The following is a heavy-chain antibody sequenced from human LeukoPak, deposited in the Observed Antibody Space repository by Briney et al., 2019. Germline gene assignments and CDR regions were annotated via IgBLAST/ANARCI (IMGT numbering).Heavy chain of an antibody. V-gene: IGHV3-15*01. J-gene: IGHJ4*02. CDR3: TTGYGSSWYG. CDR2: IKRKSDGGAT. D-gene: IGHD6-13*01. CDR1: GFTFSLAW. Sequence: GGSLRLSCAASGFTFSLAWMNWVRQAPGKGLEWVGHIKRKSDGGATGYAAPVKGRFTISRDDSKNRQYLQMNSLKTEDTGVYYCTTGYGSSWYGWGQGTLVTVSS.